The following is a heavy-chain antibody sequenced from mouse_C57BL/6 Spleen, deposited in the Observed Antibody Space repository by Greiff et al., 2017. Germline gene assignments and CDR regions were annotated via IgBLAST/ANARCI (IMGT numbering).Heavy chain of an antibody. CDR3: ARASDGYYGYYFDY. D-gene: IGHD2-3*01. Sequence: EVMLVESEGGLVQPGSSMKLSCTASGFTFSDYYMAWVRQVPEKGLEWVANLNSDGSSTYYLDSLKSRFIISRDNAKNILYLQMSRLKSDDTATYYGARASDGYYGYYFDYWGQGTTLTVSS. V-gene: IGHV5-16*01. J-gene: IGHJ2*01. CDR2: LNSDGSST. CDR1: GFTFSDYY.